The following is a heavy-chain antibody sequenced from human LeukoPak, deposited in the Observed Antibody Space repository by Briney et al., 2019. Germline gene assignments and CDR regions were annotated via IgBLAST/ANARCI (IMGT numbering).Heavy chain of an antibody. Sequence: GGSLRLSCAASGFTFSYYAMSWVRQAPGKGLEWVSAISGTGGSTHYADSVKGRFTISRDNSKNTLYLQMNRLRPEDTAVYYCAGGTVTAPDYWGQGTLVTVSS. CDR1: GFTFSYYA. CDR3: AGGTVTAPDY. D-gene: IGHD2-21*02. CDR2: ISGTGGST. J-gene: IGHJ4*02. V-gene: IGHV3-23*01.